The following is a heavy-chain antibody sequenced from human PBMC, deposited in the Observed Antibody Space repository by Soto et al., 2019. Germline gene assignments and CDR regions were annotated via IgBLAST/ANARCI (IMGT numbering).Heavy chain of an antibody. Sequence: QVHLQESGPGLVEPSETLSLTCAVSGVSVSETYWWSWGRQPPGKGLEWIGEISHRGTPHYNASLWSRVGMSTDTSRNHISLTLMSVTAADSASYFCARHVGVPGTRGFDYGGQGTLVTVSS. CDR2: ISHRGTP. CDR1: GVSVSETYW. D-gene: IGHD6-13*01. J-gene: IGHJ4*02. V-gene: IGHV4-4*02. CDR3: ARHVGVPGTRGFDY.